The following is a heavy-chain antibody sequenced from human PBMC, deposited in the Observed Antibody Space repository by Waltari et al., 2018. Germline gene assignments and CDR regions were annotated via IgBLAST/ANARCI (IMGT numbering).Heavy chain of an antibody. J-gene: IGHJ3*02. CDR1: GGSISSGGYS. V-gene: IGHV4-30-2*01. CDR3: ARGAEYDFSRGSLGTLAFDI. D-gene: IGHD3-3*01. Sequence: QLQLQESGSGLVKPSQTLSLTCAVSGGSISSGGYSWSWIRQPPGKGLEWIGYIYHSGSTYYNPSLKSRVTISVDRSKNQFSLKLSSVTAADTAVYYCARGAEYDFSRGSLGTLAFDIWGQGTMVTVSS. CDR2: IYHSGST.